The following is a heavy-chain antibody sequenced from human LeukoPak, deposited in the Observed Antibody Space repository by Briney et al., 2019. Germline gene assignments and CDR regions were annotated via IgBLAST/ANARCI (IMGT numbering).Heavy chain of an antibody. CDR3: ARTNGYYSD. J-gene: IGHJ4*02. V-gene: IGHV3-23*01. D-gene: IGHD3-22*01. Sequence: GGSLRLSCAASGFTFSSYGMNWVRQAPGKGLEWVSGISGSGGTTYYADSVRGRFTISRDNSKNSLSLQVSSLRAEDTAVYYCARTNGYYSDWGQGTLVTVSS. CDR2: ISGSGGTT. CDR1: GFTFSSYG.